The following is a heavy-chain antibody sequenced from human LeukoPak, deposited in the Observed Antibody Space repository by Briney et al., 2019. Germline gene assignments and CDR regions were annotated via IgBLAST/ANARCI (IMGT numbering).Heavy chain of an antibody. CDR1: GYTFTSYG. Sequence: ASVKVSCKASGYTFTSYGISWVRQAPGQGLEWMGWISAYNGNTNYAQKLQGRVTMTTDTSTSTAYMELSSLRSEDTAVYYCARGEYSSSWYPYYYYYYGMDVWGQGTTVTVSS. CDR3: ARGEYSSSWYPYYYYYYGMDV. D-gene: IGHD6-13*01. CDR2: ISAYNGNT. V-gene: IGHV1-18*01. J-gene: IGHJ6*02.